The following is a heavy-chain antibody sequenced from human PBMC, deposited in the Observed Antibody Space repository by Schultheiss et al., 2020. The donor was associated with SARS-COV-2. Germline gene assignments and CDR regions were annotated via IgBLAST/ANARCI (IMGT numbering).Heavy chain of an antibody. CDR1: GFILTDFA. V-gene: IGHV3-64*04. Sequence: GESLKISCAASGFILTDFAIHWIRQPPGKGLEYVSAISNNGGGTYIADSVKDRFTVSRDNSKNTLYLQMNSLRAEDTAVYYCGRDLSGKDDYWGQGTLVTVSS. CDR2: ISNNGGGT. D-gene: IGHD3-10*01. CDR3: GRDLSGKDDY. J-gene: IGHJ4*02.